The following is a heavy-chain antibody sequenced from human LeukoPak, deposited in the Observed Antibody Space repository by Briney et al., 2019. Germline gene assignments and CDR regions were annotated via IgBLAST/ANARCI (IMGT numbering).Heavy chain of an antibody. D-gene: IGHD6-19*01. CDR1: GGTFSSYA. Sequence: SVKVSCKASGGTFSSYAISWVRQAPGRGLEWMGGIIPIFGTANYAQKFQGRVTITADKSTSTAYMELSSLRSEDTAVYYCAREREGIAVAGTFFDIWGQGTMVTVSS. CDR3: AREREGIAVAGTFFDI. CDR2: IIPIFGTA. V-gene: IGHV1-69*06. J-gene: IGHJ3*02.